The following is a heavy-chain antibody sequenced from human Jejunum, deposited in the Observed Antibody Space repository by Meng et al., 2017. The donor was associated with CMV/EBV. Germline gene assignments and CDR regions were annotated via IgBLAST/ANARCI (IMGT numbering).Heavy chain of an antibody. Sequence: LSCAASGFTFSNSWMHWGRQAPGKGLMWVSRINSDGSTTNYADSVKGRFTISRDNAKNTLYLQMNSLGVEDTAVYYCATAGNYRFDNWGQGTLVTVSS. V-gene: IGHV3-74*01. CDR2: INSDGSTT. CDR3: ATAGNYRFDN. J-gene: IGHJ4*02. CDR1: GFTFSNSW. D-gene: IGHD1-1*01.